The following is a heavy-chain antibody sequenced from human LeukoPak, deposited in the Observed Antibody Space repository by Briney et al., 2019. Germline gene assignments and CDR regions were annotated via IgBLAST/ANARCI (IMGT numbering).Heavy chain of an antibody. CDR1: GFTFSSYN. V-gene: IGHV3-48*01. J-gene: IGHJ4*02. CDR2: ISSSTSTI. Sequence: GGSLRLSCAASGFTFSSYNMNWVRQAPGKGLEWVSYISSSTSTIYYADSVKGRFTISRDNAKNSLYLQMNSLRAEDTAVYYCARSGSYRLDYWGQGTLVTVSS. CDR3: ARSGSYRLDY. D-gene: IGHD1-26*01.